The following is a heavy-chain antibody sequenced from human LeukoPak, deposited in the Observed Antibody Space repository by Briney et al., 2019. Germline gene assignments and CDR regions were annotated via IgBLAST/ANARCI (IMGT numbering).Heavy chain of an antibody. CDR3: ASLRALYCSGGSCDAFDY. J-gene: IGHJ4*02. D-gene: IGHD2-15*01. Sequence: SETLSLTCTVSGGSTTSTSYYCGWIRQPPGKGLEWMGNIYYSGSTYYNASLKSRVTISVDTSKKQFSLELSSVTAADTAVYYCASLRALYCSGGSCDAFDYWARGTLVTVSS. V-gene: IGHV4-39*01. CDR1: GGSTTSTSYY. CDR2: IYYSGST.